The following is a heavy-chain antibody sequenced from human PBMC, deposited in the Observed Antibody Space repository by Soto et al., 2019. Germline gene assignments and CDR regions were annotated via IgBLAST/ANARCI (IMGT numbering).Heavy chain of an antibody. D-gene: IGHD5-18*01. CDR1: GGSISNFY. Sequence: QVQLQESGPGLVKPPETLSLTCTVSGGSISNFYWSWIRQPPGKGLEWIGYVDDSGTANYNPSLKRRVSMSVDTSKNQLSLKVTSVTAADTAMYYCARADTAMTTPFDYWGNGTLVTVSS. J-gene: IGHJ4*01. CDR2: VDDSGTA. CDR3: ARADTAMTTPFDY. V-gene: IGHV4-59*12.